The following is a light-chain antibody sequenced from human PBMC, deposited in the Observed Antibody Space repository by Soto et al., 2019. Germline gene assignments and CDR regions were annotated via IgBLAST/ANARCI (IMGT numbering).Light chain of an antibody. V-gene: IGKV3-20*01. CDR3: QQYGSSPRT. CDR2: GAS. J-gene: IGKJ1*01. CDR1: QSVSSSY. Sequence: ELVLTQSPGTLSLSPGERATLSCRASQSVSSSYLAWYQQKPGQAPRLLIYGASSRATGIPDRFRGSGSGTDFTLTISRLEPEDFAVYYCQQYGSSPRTFGQGTKVDIK.